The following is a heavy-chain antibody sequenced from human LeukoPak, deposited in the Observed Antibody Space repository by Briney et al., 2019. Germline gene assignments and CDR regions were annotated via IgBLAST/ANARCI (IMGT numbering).Heavy chain of an antibody. D-gene: IGHD4-17*01. J-gene: IGHJ5*02. Sequence: PSETLSLTCAVYGGSFSGYYWSWIRQPPGKGLEWIGYIYYSGSTYYNPSLKSRVTISVDTSKNQFSLKLSSVTAADTAVYYCARTYTVSGNWFDPWGQGTLVTVSS. CDR2: IYYSGST. CDR3: ARTYTVSGNWFDP. CDR1: GGSFSGYY. V-gene: IGHV4-34*09.